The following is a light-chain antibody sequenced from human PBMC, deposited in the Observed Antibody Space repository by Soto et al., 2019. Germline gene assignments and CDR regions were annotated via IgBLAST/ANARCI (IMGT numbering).Light chain of an antibody. V-gene: IGKV3-11*01. CDR2: DAS. CDR1: QSVSSY. Sequence: EIVLTQSPATLSLSPGERATLSCRASQSVSSYLAWYQQKPGQAPRLLIYDASNRATGIPARFSGSGSGTAFTRTISSLAPEDVAVYYRQQRSDWPPLTFGGGTKVEIK. CDR3: QQRSDWPPLT. J-gene: IGKJ4*01.